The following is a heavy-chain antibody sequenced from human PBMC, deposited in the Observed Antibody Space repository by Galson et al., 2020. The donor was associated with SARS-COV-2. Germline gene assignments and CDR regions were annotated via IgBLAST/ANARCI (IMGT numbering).Heavy chain of an antibody. CDR3: AHGVGNEYGMERRWFDP. J-gene: IGHJ5*02. V-gene: IGHV2-5*02. CDR2: IYWDDDK. CDR1: GFSLTTDGVG. Sequence: SGPTLVKPTQTLTLTCAFSGFSLTTDGVGVGWIRQPPGKAPEWLGLIYWDDDKNYSPSLKSRLSITADTSTNQVILTMTNMDTVVTATYYCAHGVGNEYGMERRWFDPWGQGILVTVSS. D-gene: IGHD1-1*01.